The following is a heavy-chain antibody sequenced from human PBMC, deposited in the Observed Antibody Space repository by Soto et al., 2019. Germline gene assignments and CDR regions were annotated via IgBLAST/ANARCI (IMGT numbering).Heavy chain of an antibody. V-gene: IGHV4-4*02. CDR2: IYHSGST. CDR1: DGSISSPNW. CDR3: ARDGPTGFNYDH. D-gene: IGHD3-16*01. Sequence: SETLSLTCAVSDGSISSPNWWSWVRQPPGKGLEWIGEIYHSGSTTHNPSLKSRVTMSVDKSKNQFSLNRHSVTAADTAIYYCARDGPTGFNYDHWGQGALVTVSS. J-gene: IGHJ4*02.